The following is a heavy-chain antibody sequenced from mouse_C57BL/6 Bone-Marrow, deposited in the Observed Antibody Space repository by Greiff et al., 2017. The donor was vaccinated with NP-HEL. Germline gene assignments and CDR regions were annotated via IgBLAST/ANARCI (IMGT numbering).Heavy chain of an antibody. D-gene: IGHD1-1*01. CDR3: AKATVVANFDV. V-gene: IGHV1-69*01. CDR1: GYTFTSYW. CDR2: IDPSDSYT. J-gene: IGHJ1*03. Sequence: QVQLQQPGAELVMPGASVKLSCKASGYTFTSYWMHWVKQRPGQGLEWIGEIDPSDSYTNYNQKFKGKSTLTVDNSSSTAYMQLSSLKSEDSAVYYCAKATVVANFDVWGTGTTVTVSS.